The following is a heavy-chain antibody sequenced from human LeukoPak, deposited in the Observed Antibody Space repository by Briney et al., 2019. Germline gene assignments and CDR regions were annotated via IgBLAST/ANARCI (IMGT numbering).Heavy chain of an antibody. Sequence: GGSLRLSCAASGFDFSSNAMTWVRQAPGKGLEWISSIGGSGGVTTYYTDSVKGRVTISRDSSKNTLYLQMNSLRGEDTALYYCAKGGPIIWFPIAGCGQGSLVTVSS. CDR3: AKGGPIIWFPIAG. D-gene: IGHD3-10*01. CDR2: IGGSGGVTT. J-gene: IGHJ4*02. V-gene: IGHV3-23*01. CDR1: GFDFSSNA.